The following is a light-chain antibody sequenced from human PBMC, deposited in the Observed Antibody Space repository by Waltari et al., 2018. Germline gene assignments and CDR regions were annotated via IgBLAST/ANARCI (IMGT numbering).Light chain of an antibody. CDR3: SSYAGSNNVV. CDR1: SSDVGGYNY. J-gene: IGLJ2*01. CDR2: EVS. V-gene: IGLV2-8*01. Sequence: QSALTQPPSASGSPGQAVTLPCTGTSSDVGGYNYVSCYQQHPGKAPKLMIYEVSKRPSGVPDRFSGSKSGNTASLTVSGLQAEDEADYYCSSYAGSNNVVFGGGTKLTVL.